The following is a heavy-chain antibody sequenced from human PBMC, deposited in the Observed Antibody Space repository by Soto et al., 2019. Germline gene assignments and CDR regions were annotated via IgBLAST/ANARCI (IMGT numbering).Heavy chain of an antibody. Sequence: GESLKISCEASGYTFTCYWIAWVRQRPEKGLEWMGIIYPGDSDTRYSPSFQGQVTISADKSISTAYLQWSSLKASDTAMYYCARHGRDGDIYYFDYWGQGTLVTVSS. CDR1: GYTFTCYW. V-gene: IGHV5-51*01. J-gene: IGHJ4*02. CDR3: ARHGRDGDIYYFDY. CDR2: IYPGDSDT. D-gene: IGHD1-1*01.